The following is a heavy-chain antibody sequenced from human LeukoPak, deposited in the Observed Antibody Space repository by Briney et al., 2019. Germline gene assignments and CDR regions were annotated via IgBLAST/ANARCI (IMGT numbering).Heavy chain of an antibody. J-gene: IGHJ4*02. CDR3: ARLPGRYYYDSSGYYYKDY. D-gene: IGHD3-22*01. CDR1: GGSISSSSYY. V-gene: IGHV4-39*01. Sequence: SETLSLTCTVSGGSISSSSYYWGWIRQPPGKGLEWIGSIYYSGSTYYNPSLKSRVTISVDTSKNQFSLKLSSVTAADTAVYYCARLPGRYYYDSSGYYYKDYWGQGTLVTVSS. CDR2: IYYSGST.